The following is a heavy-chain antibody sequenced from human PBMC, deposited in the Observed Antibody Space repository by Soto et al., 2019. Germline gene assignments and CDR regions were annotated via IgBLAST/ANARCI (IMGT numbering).Heavy chain of an antibody. CDR1: GASSNSHY. V-gene: IGHV4-59*11. Sequence: QVQLQESGPGLVKPSETLSLTCTVAGASSNSHYWSWIRQPPGKGLEWIGYIYYSGSTNYNPSLKSRVTISIDTSKQQRSLKMGSVTAADTAVYYCARGDIVVETVGILYRYSYYMDVWGKGTTVTVSS. CDR2: IYYSGST. D-gene: IGHD2-2*01. CDR3: ARGDIVVETVGILYRYSYYMDV. J-gene: IGHJ6*03.